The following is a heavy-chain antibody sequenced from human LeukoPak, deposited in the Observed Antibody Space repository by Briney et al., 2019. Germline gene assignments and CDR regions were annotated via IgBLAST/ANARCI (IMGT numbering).Heavy chain of an antibody. CDR1: GGSISSGSYC. V-gene: IGHV4-61*02. D-gene: IGHD2-8*01. CDR2: IYTSGST. CDR3: ARDSLMVYATPFDP. Sequence: SETLSLTCTVSGGSISSGSYCWSWIRQPAGKGLEWIGRIYTSGSTNYNPSLKSRVTISVDTSKNQFSLKLSSVTAADTAVYYCARDSLMVYATPFDPWGQGTLVTVSS. J-gene: IGHJ5*02.